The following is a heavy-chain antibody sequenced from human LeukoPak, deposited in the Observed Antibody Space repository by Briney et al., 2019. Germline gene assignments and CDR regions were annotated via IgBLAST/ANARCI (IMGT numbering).Heavy chain of an antibody. CDR2: IYTSGST. CDR3: ASTYGSGSYPDY. CDR1: GGSFSGYY. J-gene: IGHJ4*02. V-gene: IGHV4-4*08. D-gene: IGHD3-10*01. Sequence: SETLSLTCAVYGGSFSGYYWSWIRQPPGKGLEWIGRIYTSGSTNYNPSLKSRVTISVDTSKNQFSLKLSSVTAADTAVYYCASTYGSGSYPDYWGQGALVTVSS.